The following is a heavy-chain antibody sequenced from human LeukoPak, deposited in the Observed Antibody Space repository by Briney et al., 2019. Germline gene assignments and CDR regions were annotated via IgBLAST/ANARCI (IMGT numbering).Heavy chain of an antibody. Sequence: SETLSLTCTVSGGSVSSGSYYWSWLRQPPGKGLEWIGYIYYSGSTNYNPSLKSRVTISVDTSKNQFSLKLSSVTAADTAVYHCARNDYDFWSGNWFDPWGQGTLVTVSS. CDR2: IYYSGST. CDR3: ARNDYDFWSGNWFDP. D-gene: IGHD3-3*01. J-gene: IGHJ5*02. V-gene: IGHV4-61*01. CDR1: GGSVSSGSYY.